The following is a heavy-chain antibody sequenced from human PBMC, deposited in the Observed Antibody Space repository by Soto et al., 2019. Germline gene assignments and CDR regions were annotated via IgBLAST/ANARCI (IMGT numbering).Heavy chain of an antibody. Sequence: QIQLVQSGGEVEIPGASVTVSCEASGYIFTTYGLSWVRQTPAHGLEWMGWISADSGYTQYAQFLQGRVTMTRDTSTNTGYMQLRDLTSDDTGIYYCARDRPPGSLYGMDAWGQGTVVTVSS. J-gene: IGHJ6*02. CDR1: GYIFTTYG. CDR3: ARDRPPGSLYGMDA. V-gene: IGHV1-18*01. D-gene: IGHD6-6*01. CDR2: ISADSGYT.